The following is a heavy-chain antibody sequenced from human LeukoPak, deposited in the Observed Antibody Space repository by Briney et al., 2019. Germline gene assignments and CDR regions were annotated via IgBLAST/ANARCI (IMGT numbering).Heavy chain of an antibody. CDR2: IWYDGSNK. CDR1: GFTFSSYG. V-gene: IGHV3-33*01. CDR3: ARDRLRYYFDY. D-gene: IGHD3-9*01. J-gene: IGHJ4*02. Sequence: GRSLRLSCAASGFTFSSYGMHWVRQAPGKGLEWVAVIWYDGSNKYYADSVKGRFTISRDNSKNTLYLQVNSLRAEDTAVYYCARDRLRYYFDYWGQGTLVTVSS.